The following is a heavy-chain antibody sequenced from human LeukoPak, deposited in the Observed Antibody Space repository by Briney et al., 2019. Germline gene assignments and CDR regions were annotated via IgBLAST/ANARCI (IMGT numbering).Heavy chain of an antibody. CDR3: AKLGVRGVIHYYYYMDV. CDR1: GFTFSSYW. Sequence: GGSLRLSCAASGFTFSSYWMSWVRQAPGKGLEWVANIKQDGSEKYYVDSVKGRFTISRDNAKNSLYLQMNSLRAEDTAVYYCAKLGVRGVIHYYYYMDVWGKGTTVTVSS. V-gene: IGHV3-7*01. D-gene: IGHD3-10*01. J-gene: IGHJ6*03. CDR2: IKQDGSEK.